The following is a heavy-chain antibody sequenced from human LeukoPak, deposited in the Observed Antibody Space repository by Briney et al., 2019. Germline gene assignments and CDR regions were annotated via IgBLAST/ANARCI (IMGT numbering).Heavy chain of an antibody. V-gene: IGHV4-34*01. Sequence: SETLSLTCAVYGGSFSGYYWSWIRQPPGKGLEWIGEINHSGSTNYNPSLKSRVTISVDTSKNQFSLQLNSVTPEDTAVYYCARGPGALLHWGQGILVTVSS. CDR1: GGSFSGYY. CDR2: INHSGST. J-gene: IGHJ4*02. D-gene: IGHD3-10*01. CDR3: ARGPGALLH.